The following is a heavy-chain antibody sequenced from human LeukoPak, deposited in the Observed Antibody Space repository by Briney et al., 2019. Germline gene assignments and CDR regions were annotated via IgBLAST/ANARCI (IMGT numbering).Heavy chain of an antibody. V-gene: IGHV3-33*01. D-gene: IGHD4-11*01. J-gene: IGHJ4*02. Sequence: GGSLRLFCAASGLILSSYGIHWVRQAPGKGLEWVAVIWYDGTNIYCGDSVKGRFSISRDNSKNTVYLQMDSLRAEDTAVYYCARDAGGAFGNYVNYFDYWGQGTLVTVSS. CDR1: GLILSSYG. CDR2: IWYDGTNI. CDR3: ARDAGGAFGNYVNYFDY.